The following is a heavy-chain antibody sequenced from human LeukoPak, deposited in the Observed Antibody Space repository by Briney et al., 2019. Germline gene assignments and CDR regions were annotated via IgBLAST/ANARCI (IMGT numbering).Heavy chain of an antibody. V-gene: IGHV3-48*03. Sequence: PGGSLRLSCAASGFTFSSYEMNWVRQAPGKGLEWVSYISSSGSTIYYADSVKGRFTISRDNAKNSLYRQMNSLRAEDTAVYYCARERNYYDSSGYESYWGQGTLVTVSS. CDR1: GFTFSSYE. D-gene: IGHD3-22*01. J-gene: IGHJ4*02. CDR2: ISSSGSTI. CDR3: ARERNYYDSSGYESY.